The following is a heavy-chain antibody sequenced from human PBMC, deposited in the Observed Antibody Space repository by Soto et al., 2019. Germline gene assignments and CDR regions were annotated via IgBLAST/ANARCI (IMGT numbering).Heavy chain of an antibody. D-gene: IGHD6-19*01. CDR3: ATGSSGWYVDFDY. CDR1: GGSVGSSYYY. CDR2: IYYSGST. Sequence: SETLSLTCTVSGGSVGSSYYYWSWIRQPPGKGLEWIGYIYYSGSTNYNPSLKSRVTMSIDTSKNQFSLKLSSVTAADTAVYYRATGSSGWYVDFDYWGQGAPVTVSS. V-gene: IGHV4-61*01. J-gene: IGHJ4*02.